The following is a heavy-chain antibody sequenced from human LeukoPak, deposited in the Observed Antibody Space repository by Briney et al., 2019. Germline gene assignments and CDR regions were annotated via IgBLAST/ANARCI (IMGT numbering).Heavy chain of an antibody. J-gene: IGHJ3*02. V-gene: IGHV3-7*01. Sequence: ARSLRLSCAAAGFTLTRDWMSWDSQAPGKGMGWVTNINQDGREKYYISSVKDRFTIHRHNAKQSAYLQRNRLIAERTAVYDCARVDGRGATDDALDIWGQGTMVSVSS. CDR3: ARVDGRGATDDALDI. CDR1: GFTLTRDW. CDR2: INQDGREK. D-gene: IGHD5-12*01.